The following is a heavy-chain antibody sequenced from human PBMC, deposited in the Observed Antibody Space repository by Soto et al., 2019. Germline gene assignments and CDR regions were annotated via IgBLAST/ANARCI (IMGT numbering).Heavy chain of an antibody. Sequence: QVQLVQSGAEVKEPGASVKVSCKASGYTFTGYALHWIRQAPGRGLELVGWIHPANGDTKFSQSLQDRVTFTRDTSATKASMELTGITSEDMAVYYGERHLIQGFWSGGFWGQRNIVTVSS. V-gene: IGHV1-3*01. CDR1: GYTFTGYA. D-gene: IGHD3-3*01. CDR3: ERHLIQGFWSGGF. CDR2: IHPANGDT. J-gene: IGHJ4*02.